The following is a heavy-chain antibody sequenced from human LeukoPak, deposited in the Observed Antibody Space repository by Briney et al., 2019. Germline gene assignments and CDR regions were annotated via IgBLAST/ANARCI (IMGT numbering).Heavy chain of an antibody. D-gene: IGHD3-9*01. CDR3: AKVRYYDITDY. J-gene: IGHJ4*02. CDR1: EFTFNNYA. CDR2: ITGSGGDT. V-gene: IGHV3-23*01. Sequence: PGGSLRLSCAASEFTFNNYAMSWVRQAPGKGLEWVSAITGSGGDTYHADSVKGRFTISRDNSKNTLYLQMNSLRAEDTAVYYCAKVRYYDITDYWGQGTLVTVSS.